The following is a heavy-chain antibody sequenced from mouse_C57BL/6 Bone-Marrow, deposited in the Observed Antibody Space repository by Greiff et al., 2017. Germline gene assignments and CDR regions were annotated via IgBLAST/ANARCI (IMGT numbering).Heavy chain of an antibody. CDR3: ARSRTTVVPYGYCDV. D-gene: IGHD1-1*01. CDR2: IHPNSGST. V-gene: IGHV1-64*01. J-gene: IGHJ1*03. CDR1: GYTFTSYW. Sequence: QVQLQQPGAELVKPGASVKLSCKASGYTFTSYWMHWVTQRPGQGLEWIGMIHPNSGSTTYTETFKSKAPLTVDTSSSTAYMQLSSLTSEDSAVYYCARSRTTVVPYGYCDVWGTGSTGSGSS.